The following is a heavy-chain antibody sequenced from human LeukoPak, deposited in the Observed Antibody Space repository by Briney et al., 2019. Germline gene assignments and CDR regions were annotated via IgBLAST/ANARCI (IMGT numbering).Heavy chain of an antibody. CDR3: ARGSSGTGVDY. CDR2: INHSGST. V-gene: IGHV4-34*01. D-gene: IGHD6-25*01. CDR1: GGSFSGYY. Sequence: SETLSLTCAVYGGSFSGYYWSWIRQPPGKGLEWIGEINHSGSTNYNPSLKSRVTISVDTSNNQFSLKLSSVTAADTAVYYRARGSSGTGVDYWGQGTLSPSPQ. J-gene: IGHJ4*02.